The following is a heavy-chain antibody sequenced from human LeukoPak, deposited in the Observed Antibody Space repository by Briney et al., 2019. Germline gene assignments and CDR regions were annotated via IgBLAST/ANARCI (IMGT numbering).Heavy chain of an antibody. D-gene: IGHD3-10*01. Sequence: SETLSLTCTVSGGSISSSSYYWGWIRQPPGKGLEWIGSLYHSGSTFYNPSLKSRVTISVDTSKNQFSLKLNSVTAADTAVYYCAIPYYYGSGSWLYWGLGTLVTVSS. CDR1: GGSISSSSYY. CDR3: AIPYYYGSGSWLY. J-gene: IGHJ4*02. V-gene: IGHV4-39*01. CDR2: LYHSGST.